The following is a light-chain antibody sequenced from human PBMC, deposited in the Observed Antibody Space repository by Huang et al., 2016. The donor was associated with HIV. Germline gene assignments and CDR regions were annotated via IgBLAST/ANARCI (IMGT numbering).Light chain of an antibody. V-gene: IGKV3-11*01. Sequence: DIVLTQFLATLSLSPGERASVSGRASQSVSTFLAWYQHKPGQAPRLLSFVASNRASGVPARYSGTGSGTDFTLTISSLEPSDVAVYYCQQHSYWPITFGRGTRLEI. CDR3: QQHSYWPIT. CDR1: QSVSTF. CDR2: VAS. J-gene: IGKJ5*01.